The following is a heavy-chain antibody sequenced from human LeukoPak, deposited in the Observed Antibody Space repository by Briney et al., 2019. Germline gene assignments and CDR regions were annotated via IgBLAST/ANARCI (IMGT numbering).Heavy chain of an antibody. CDR1: GGTFSSYA. D-gene: IGHD3-22*01. Sequence: ASVKVSCKASGGTFSSYANSWVRQAPGQGLEWMGGIIPIFGTANYAQKFQGRVTITADESTSTAYMELSSLRSEDTAVYYCAREGSTYYYDSSGYYYSPNYFDYWGQGTLVTVSS. J-gene: IGHJ4*02. V-gene: IGHV1-69*13. CDR3: AREGSTYYYDSSGYYYSPNYFDY. CDR2: IIPIFGTA.